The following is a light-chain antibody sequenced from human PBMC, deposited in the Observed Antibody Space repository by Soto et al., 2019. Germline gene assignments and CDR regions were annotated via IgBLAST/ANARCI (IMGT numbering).Light chain of an antibody. J-gene: IGKJ2*01. CDR1: QSVLYSSNNKNY. Sequence: DIVMTQSPDSLAVSLGERATINCKSSQSVLYSSNNKNYLAWYQQKPGQPPKLLIYWASTRESGVPDRFSGSGSGTDFTLTISSLQAEHVAVYYCQHYYSTPPFTFGQGTKLEIK. CDR2: WAS. V-gene: IGKV4-1*01. CDR3: QHYYSTPPFT.